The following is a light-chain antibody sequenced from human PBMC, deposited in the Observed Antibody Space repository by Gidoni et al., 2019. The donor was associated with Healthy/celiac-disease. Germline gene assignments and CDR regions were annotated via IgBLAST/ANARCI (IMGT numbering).Light chain of an antibody. CDR2: YDS. CDR3: QVWDSSSDHWV. Sequence: SYVLPQPPSVSVAPGKTARITCGGNNIGSKSVHWYQQTPGQAPVLVIYYDSDRPSGIPERFAGSNAGNTATLTISRVEAGDEADYYCQVWDSSSDHWVFGGGTKLTVL. V-gene: IGLV3-21*04. J-gene: IGLJ3*02. CDR1: NIGSKS.